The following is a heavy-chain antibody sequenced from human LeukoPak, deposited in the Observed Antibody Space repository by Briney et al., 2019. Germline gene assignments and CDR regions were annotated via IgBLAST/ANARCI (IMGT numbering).Heavy chain of an antibody. J-gene: IGHJ4*02. V-gene: IGHV3-23*01. D-gene: IGHD1-26*01. CDR3: AKERMGFSVGAPRYFDY. CDR1: GFTFSSYA. CDR2: ISGSGGST. Sequence: NPGGSLRLSCAASGFTFSSYAMSWVRRAPGKGLEWVSAISGSGGSTYYADSVKGRFTISRDNSKNTLYLQMNSLRAEDTAVYYCAKERMGFSVGAPRYFDYWGQGTLVTVSS.